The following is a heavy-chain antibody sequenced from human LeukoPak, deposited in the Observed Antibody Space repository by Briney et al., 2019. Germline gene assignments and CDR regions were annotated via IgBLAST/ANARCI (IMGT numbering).Heavy chain of an antibody. J-gene: IGHJ3*02. Sequence: GGSLRLSCVASGFSFYDHGMNWVRQVPGKGVEGVSGLTWKSGTIAYADSVKGRLTIYRENAKKSLYVQMNSLRAEYTAFYYFVKDTSYISFDIWGQGTLVTASS. CDR2: LTWKSGTI. D-gene: IGHD3-10*01. CDR3: VKDTSYISFDI. V-gene: IGHV3-20*04. CDR1: GFSFYDHG.